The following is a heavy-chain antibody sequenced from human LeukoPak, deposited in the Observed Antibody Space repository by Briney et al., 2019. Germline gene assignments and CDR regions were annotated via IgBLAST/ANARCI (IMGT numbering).Heavy chain of an antibody. V-gene: IGHV3-21*01. CDR3: AKDQGNDYGLGMDV. CDR2: IGTTGSYI. J-gene: IGHJ6*02. D-gene: IGHD4-17*01. Sequence: PGGSLRLSCAASGFTFSNYSMNWVRQAPGKGLEWVSSIGTTGSYIFYADSVKGRFTISRDNAKNTLYLQMNSLRAEDTAVYYCAKDQGNDYGLGMDVWGQGTTVTVSS. CDR1: GFTFSNYS.